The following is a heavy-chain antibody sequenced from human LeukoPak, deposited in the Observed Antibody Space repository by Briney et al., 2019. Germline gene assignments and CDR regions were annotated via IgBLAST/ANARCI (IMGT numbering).Heavy chain of an antibody. CDR2: ISSSSSYI. J-gene: IGHJ4*02. CDR3: ARGLGYCSSTSCPYFDY. D-gene: IGHD2-2*01. CDR1: GFTFSSYS. Sequence: GGSLRLSCAASGFTFSSYSMNWVRQAPGKGLEWVSSISSSSSYIYYADSVKGRFTISRDNAKNSLYLQMNSLRAEDTAVYYCARGLGYCSSTSCPYFDYWGQGTLVTVSP. V-gene: IGHV3-21*01.